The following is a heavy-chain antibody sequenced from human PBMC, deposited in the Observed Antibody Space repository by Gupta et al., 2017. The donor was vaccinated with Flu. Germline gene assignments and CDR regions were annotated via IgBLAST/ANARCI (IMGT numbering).Heavy chain of an antibody. J-gene: IGHJ4*02. V-gene: IGHV3-72*01. D-gene: IGHD3-10*01. CDR3: ARAAAGRYSWDH. Sequence: AASVTGRFTLSRDESKNSVYLQMNNLKTEDTAVYYCARAAAGRYSWDHWGPGTLATVSS.